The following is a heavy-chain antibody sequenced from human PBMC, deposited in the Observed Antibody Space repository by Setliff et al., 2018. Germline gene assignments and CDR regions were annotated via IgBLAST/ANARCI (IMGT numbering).Heavy chain of an antibody. CDR2: IYPGDSDT. CDR3: ARHYSNYVAQDDAFDI. CDR1: GYSFTSHW. Sequence: GESLKISCKGSGYSFTSHWIGWVRQMPGKGLEWMGIIYPGDSDTRYSPSFQGQVTISADKSISTAYLQWSSLKASDTAMYYCARHYSNYVAQDDAFDIWGQGTMVTVSS. D-gene: IGHD4-4*01. V-gene: IGHV5-51*01. J-gene: IGHJ3*02.